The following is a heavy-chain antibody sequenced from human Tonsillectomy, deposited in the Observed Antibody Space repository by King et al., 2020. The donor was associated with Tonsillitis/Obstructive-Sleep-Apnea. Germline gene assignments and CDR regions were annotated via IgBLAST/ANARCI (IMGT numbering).Heavy chain of an antibody. V-gene: IGHV4-39*01. J-gene: IGHJ4*02. CDR2: IYYSGST. Sequence: QLQESGPGLVKPSETLSLTCTVSGGSISSSSYYWGWIRQPPGKGLEWIGSIYYSGSTYYNPSLKSRVTISVDTSKNQFSLKLSSVTAADTAVYYCARPDTVMVMFDYWGQGTLVTVSS. CDR3: ARPDTVMVMFDY. D-gene: IGHD5-18*01. CDR1: GGSISSSSYY.